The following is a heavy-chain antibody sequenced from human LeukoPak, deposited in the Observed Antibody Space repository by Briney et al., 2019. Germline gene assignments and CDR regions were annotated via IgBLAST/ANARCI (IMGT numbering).Heavy chain of an antibody. D-gene: IGHD2-21*02. CDR1: GGSISSSRYY. CDR2: IYYSRSF. J-gene: IGHJ4*02. Sequence: SETLSLTCTVSGGSISSSRYYWGWIRQPPGKGLQWIASIYYSRSFYYNPSLKSRVTISVDTSKTQFSLKLTSVTAADTAIYYCARGAYCSGDCYSHYFDYWGQGALLTVSS. V-gene: IGHV4-39*07. CDR3: ARGAYCSGDCYSHYFDY.